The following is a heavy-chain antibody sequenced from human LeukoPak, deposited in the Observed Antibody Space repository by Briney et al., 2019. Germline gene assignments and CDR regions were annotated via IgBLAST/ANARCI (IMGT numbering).Heavy chain of an antibody. D-gene: IGHD3/OR15-3a*01. CDR3: ARDRAALQDWVEFDP. J-gene: IGHJ5*02. CDR2: IRDSGEA. CDR1: GFRASDYY. V-gene: IGHV3-66*03. Sequence: GGSLRLSCAVSGFRASDYYMSWVRQAPGKGLEWVGLIRDSGEAFYADFVRGRFAISRDESENTLYLQMNSLRVEDTAVYFCARDRAALQDWVEFDPWGQGTLVTVSS.